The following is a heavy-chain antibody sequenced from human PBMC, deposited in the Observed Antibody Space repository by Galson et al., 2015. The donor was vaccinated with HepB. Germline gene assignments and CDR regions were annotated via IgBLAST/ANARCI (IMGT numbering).Heavy chain of an antibody. V-gene: IGHV5-51*01. Sequence: QSGAEVKKPGESLKISCKGSGYSFTNYWIVWVRQVPGKGLEWMGIIYPGDSDTRYSPSFQGQVTISADKSISTAYLQWSSLKASDTAMYYCARLIMDYYDSTGYIWDAFDIWGQGTMVTVSS. CDR1: GYSFTNYW. CDR3: ARLIMDYYDSTGYIWDAFDI. J-gene: IGHJ3*02. CDR2: IYPGDSDT. D-gene: IGHD3-22*01.